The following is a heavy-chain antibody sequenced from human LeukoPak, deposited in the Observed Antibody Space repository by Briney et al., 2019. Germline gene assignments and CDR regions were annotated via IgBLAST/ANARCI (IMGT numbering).Heavy chain of an antibody. CDR3: AKDPRVVWNDDYYYYGMDV. V-gene: IGHV3-30*18. Sequence: GGSLRLSCAASGFTFSSYGMHWVRQAPGKGLEWVAVISYDGSNKYYADSVKGRFTISRDNSKNTLYLQMNSLRAEDTAVYYCAKDPRVVWNDDYYYYGMDVWGKGTTVTVSS. CDR1: GFTFSSYG. D-gene: IGHD1-1*01. J-gene: IGHJ6*04. CDR2: ISYDGSNK.